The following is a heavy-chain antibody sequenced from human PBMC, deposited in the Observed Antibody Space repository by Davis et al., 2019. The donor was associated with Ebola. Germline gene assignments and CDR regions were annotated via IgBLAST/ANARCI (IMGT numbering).Heavy chain of an antibody. CDR1: GGSISSSSYY. D-gene: IGHD3-16*01. V-gene: IGHV4-39*01. CDR2: IYYSGIT. Sequence: SETLSLTCAVSGGSISSSSYYWGWIRQPPGKGLEWIGSIYYSGITYYNPSLKSRVTISVDTSKNQFSLKLSSVTAADTAVYYCARLPSAGGFDYWGQGTLVTVSS. CDR3: ARLPSAGGFDY. J-gene: IGHJ4*02.